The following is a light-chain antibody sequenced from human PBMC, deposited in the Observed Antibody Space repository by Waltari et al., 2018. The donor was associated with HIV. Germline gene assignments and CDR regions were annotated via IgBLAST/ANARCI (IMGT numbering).Light chain of an antibody. V-gene: IGLV2-23*02. J-gene: IGLJ2*01. CDR1: SSIVGSYNL. CDR2: EVR. Sequence: QTALTQPASVSGSPGQSITISCTGTSSIVGSYNLVSWYQQHPGEAPKLIIYEVRKRPSGVSNRFSGSKSANTASLTISGLQAEDEADYYCCSSAGSSSLVFGGGTKVSVL. CDR3: CSSAGSSSLV.